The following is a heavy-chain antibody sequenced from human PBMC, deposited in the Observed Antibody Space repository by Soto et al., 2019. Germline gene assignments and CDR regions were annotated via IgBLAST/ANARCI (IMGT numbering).Heavy chain of an antibody. D-gene: IGHD5-18*01. CDR2: INAGNGNT. V-gene: IGHV1-3*01. J-gene: IGHJ4*02. CDR3: ARGLNGYLHYFDY. Sequence: ASVKVYCKASGYTFASYAISLMRQAPGQRLEWMGWINAGNGNTKYSQKLQGRVTITRDTSASTAYMELSSLRSEDTAVYYCARGLNGYLHYFDYWGQGTPVTVSS. CDR1: GYTFASYA.